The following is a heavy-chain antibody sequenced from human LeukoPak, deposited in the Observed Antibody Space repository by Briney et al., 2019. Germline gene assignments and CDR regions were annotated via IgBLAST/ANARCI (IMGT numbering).Heavy chain of an antibody. CDR2: ISAYNGNT. V-gene: IGHV1-18*01. CDR1: GYTLTELS. D-gene: IGHD1-26*01. CDR3: ARSLLVGATRIDY. J-gene: IGHJ4*02. Sequence: ASVKVSCKVSGYTLTELSMHWVRQAPGQGLEWMGWISAYNGNTNYAQKLQGRVTMTTDTSTSTAYMELRSLRSDDTAVYYCARSLLVGATRIDYWGQGTLVTVSS.